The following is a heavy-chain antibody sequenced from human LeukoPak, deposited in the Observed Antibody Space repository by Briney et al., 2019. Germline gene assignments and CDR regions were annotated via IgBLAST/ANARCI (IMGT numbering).Heavy chain of an antibody. CDR2: IWYDGRNK. Sequence: GGSLRLSCAASGFTFSSYGMHWVRQAPGKGLEWVAVIWYDGRNKYYADSVKGRFTISRDNSKNTLYLQMNSLRAEDTAVYYCARELGGYPAGLDYWGQGTLVTVSS. CDR3: ARELGGYPAGLDY. D-gene: IGHD3-22*01. CDR1: GFTFSSYG. J-gene: IGHJ4*02. V-gene: IGHV3-33*01.